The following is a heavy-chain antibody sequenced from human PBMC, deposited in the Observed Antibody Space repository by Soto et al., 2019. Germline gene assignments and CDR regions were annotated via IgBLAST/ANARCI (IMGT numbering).Heavy chain of an antibody. CDR3: ARGGFNAFGM. CDR2: TYDRSKWSN. D-gene: IGHD3-10*01. J-gene: IGHJ3*02. Sequence: QVQLQQSGPGLVKPSQTLSLTCAISGDSVSSNSVAWNWIRQSPSRGLEWLGRTYDRSKWSNDYGVTVNGRITINPGMSKNQFSLQLNSVTPEDPAVYSCARGGFNAFGMWGQGTMVTVSS. CDR1: GDSVSSNSVA. V-gene: IGHV6-1*01.